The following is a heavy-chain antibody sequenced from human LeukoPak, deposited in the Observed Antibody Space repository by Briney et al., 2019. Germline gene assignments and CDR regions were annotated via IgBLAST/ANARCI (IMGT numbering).Heavy chain of an antibody. V-gene: IGHV3-30*18. J-gene: IGHJ4*02. D-gene: IGHD3-10*01. CDR3: AKPYYYGSRSYMDY. CDR1: GFTLSSYG. Sequence: GRSLRLSCAASGFTLSSYGMHWLRQAPGKELEWVAVISYVGSNTYYADSVKGRFTISRDNSKNMLYLQMNSLRAEDTAVYYCAKPYYYGSRSYMDYWGQGTLVTVSS. CDR2: ISYVGSNT.